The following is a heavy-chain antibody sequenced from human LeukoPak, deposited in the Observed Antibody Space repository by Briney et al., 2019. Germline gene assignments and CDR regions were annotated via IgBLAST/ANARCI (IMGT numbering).Heavy chain of an antibody. CDR3: AKDYYDSSGYPNYFDY. CDR2: ISGSGGST. V-gene: IGHV3-23*01. D-gene: IGHD3-22*01. CDR1: GFTFSSYA. Sequence: GGSLRLSCATSGFTFSSYAMSWVRQAPGKGLECVSAISGSGGSTYYADSVKGRFTISRDNSKNTLYLQMNSLRAEDTAVYYCAKDYYDSSGYPNYFDYWGQGTLVTVSS. J-gene: IGHJ4*02.